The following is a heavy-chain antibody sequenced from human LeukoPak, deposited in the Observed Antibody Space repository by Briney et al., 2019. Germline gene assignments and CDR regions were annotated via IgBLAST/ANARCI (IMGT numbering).Heavy chain of an antibody. CDR3: ARRVSSSGFDAFDV. CDR1: GYRFATYW. V-gene: IGHV5-51*01. CDR2: NYPGDSDT. Sequence: GESLKISFKGSGYRFATYWIGWVRPMPGKGLEWMGINYPGDSDTTYSPSFQGQVTMSADKSISTAYLQWSSLKASDTAMYYCARRVSSSGFDAFDVWGQGTMVTVSS. D-gene: IGHD5-12*01. J-gene: IGHJ3*01.